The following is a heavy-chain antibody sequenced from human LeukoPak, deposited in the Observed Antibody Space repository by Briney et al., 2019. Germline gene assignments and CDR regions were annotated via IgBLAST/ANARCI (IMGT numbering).Heavy chain of an antibody. CDR1: GGSGSSAILY. V-gene: IGHV4-31*03. CDR2: IYYSGTT. CDR3: ARAHGTGGSQKE. Sequence: TMFSSCTFSGGSGSSAILYGRWIRQHPGKGLEWIGYIYYSGTTYYSPSLKSRVSISLDTTKNQFSLKLSSVTAADTAVYYCARAHGTGGSQKEWGQGTPVIVSS. J-gene: IGHJ4*02. D-gene: IGHD1-1*01.